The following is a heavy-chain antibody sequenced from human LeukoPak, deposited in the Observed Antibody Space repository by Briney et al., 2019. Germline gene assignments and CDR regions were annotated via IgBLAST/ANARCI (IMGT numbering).Heavy chain of an antibody. CDR1: GFTFSSYS. D-gene: IGHD5-18*01. J-gene: IGHJ6*03. CDR2: ISSSSSYI. CDR3: ARDTALAPDYYYYYMDV. Sequence: GGSLRLSCAASGFTFSSYSMNWVRQAPGKGLEWVSSISSSSSYIYYADSVKGRFTISRDNAKNSLFLQMNSLRAEDTAVYYCARDTALAPDYYYYYMDVWGKGTTVTISS. V-gene: IGHV3-21*01.